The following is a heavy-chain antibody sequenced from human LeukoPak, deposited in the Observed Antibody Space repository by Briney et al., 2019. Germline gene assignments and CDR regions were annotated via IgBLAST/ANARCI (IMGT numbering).Heavy chain of an antibody. D-gene: IGHD6-6*01. J-gene: IGHJ4*02. CDR2: IRSKAYGGTT. CDR3: TRLREQLPFDY. Sequence: GGSLRLSCTASGFTFGDYAMSWFRQAPGKGLEWVGFIRSKAYGGTTEYAASVKGRFTISRDDSKSIAYLQMNSLKTEDTAVYYCTRLREQLPFDYWGQGTLVTVSS. V-gene: IGHV3-49*03. CDR1: GFTFGDYA.